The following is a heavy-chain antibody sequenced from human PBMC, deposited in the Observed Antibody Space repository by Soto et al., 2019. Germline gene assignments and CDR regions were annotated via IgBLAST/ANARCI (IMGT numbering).Heavy chain of an antibody. Sequence: QVLLVESGGGVVQPGTSLTLSCAASGFPFTSYAMHWVRQTPEKGLQWLTIISSDGSTIHYVDSVKGRFTISRDNSKNTVYLQMNCLRADDTAVYYCERGTGSGSFLIDYWGQGTLVTVSS. CDR1: GFPFTSYA. CDR3: ERGTGSGSFLIDY. V-gene: IGHV3-30-3*01. D-gene: IGHD3-10*01. CDR2: ISSDGSTI. J-gene: IGHJ4*02.